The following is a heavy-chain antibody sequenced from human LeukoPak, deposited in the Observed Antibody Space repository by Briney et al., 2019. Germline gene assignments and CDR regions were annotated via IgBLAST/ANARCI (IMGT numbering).Heavy chain of an antibody. Sequence: QPGGSLRLSCAASGFTVSSNYMNWVRQAPGKGLEWVSIIYSGGDTYYADSVKGRFTISRDNSKNTLYLQMNNPRADDTAVYYCTRGPGSTWYSDYWGQGTLVTVSS. CDR1: GFTVSSNY. D-gene: IGHD6-13*01. CDR2: IYSGGDT. J-gene: IGHJ4*02. CDR3: TRGPGSTWYSDY. V-gene: IGHV3-66*02.